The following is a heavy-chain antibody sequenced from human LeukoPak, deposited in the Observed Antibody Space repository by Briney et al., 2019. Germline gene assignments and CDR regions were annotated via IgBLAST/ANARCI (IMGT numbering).Heavy chain of an antibody. CDR3: SKPLADNGDH. CDR2: IKTDGSEA. V-gene: IGHV3-74*01. D-gene: IGHD1-14*01. J-gene: IGHJ4*02. CDR1: GFTFSNYW. Sequence: GGSLRLSCAASGFTFSNYWMHWFRQAAGKGLVWVSRIKTDGSEAGYADSVKGRFTISRDNAKNTLYLQMNSLRAEDTAVYYCSKPLADNGDHWGQGTLVTVSS.